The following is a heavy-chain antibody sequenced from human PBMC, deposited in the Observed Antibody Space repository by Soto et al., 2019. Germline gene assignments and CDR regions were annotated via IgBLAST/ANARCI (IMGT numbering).Heavy chain of an antibody. J-gene: IGHJ4*02. V-gene: IGHV1-69*13. D-gene: IGHD5-18*01. CDR3: ARVVSYGPDYYFDY. CDR1: GGTFSSYA. CDR2: IIPIFGTA. Sequence: ASVKVSCKASGGTFSSYAISWVRQPPGQGLEWMGGIIPIFGTANYAQKFQGRVTITADESTSTAYMELSSLRSEDTAVYYCARVVSYGPDYYFDYWGQGTLVTVSS.